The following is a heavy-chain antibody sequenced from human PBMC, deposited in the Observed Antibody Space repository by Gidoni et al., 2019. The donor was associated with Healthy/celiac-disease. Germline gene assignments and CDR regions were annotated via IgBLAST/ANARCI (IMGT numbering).Heavy chain of an antibody. J-gene: IGHJ4*02. CDR2: IYHSGST. Sequence: QVQLQESGPRLVKPSGTVSLTCAVSGGSSRSSNRWRWVRQPPGKGLAWIGEIYHSGSTHYNPSLKSRVTISVDKSKNHFSLKLCSVTAADTSVYYCARVVKSLVYYGSGQYYFDYWGQGTLVTVSS. D-gene: IGHD3-10*01. CDR3: ARVVKSLVYYGSGQYYFDY. CDR1: GGSSRSSNR. V-gene: IGHV4-4*02.